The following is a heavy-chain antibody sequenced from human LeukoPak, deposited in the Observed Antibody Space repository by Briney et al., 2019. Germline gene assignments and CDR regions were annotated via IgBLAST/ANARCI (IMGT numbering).Heavy chain of an antibody. CDR1: GFTFSSYA. CDR3: ARGVGGYYFIAPFDY. J-gene: IGHJ4*02. Sequence: GGSLRLSCAATGFTFSSYAMTWVRQAPGKGLAWVSAISGSGGNTYYADSVKGRFTISRDNSKNTLYLQINSLRAEDTAVYYCARGVGGYYFIAPFDYWGQGTLVTVSS. V-gene: IGHV3-23*01. CDR2: ISGSGGNT. D-gene: IGHD3-3*01.